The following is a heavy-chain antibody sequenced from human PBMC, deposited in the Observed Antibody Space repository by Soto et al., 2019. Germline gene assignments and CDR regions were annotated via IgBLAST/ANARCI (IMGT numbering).Heavy chain of an antibody. CDR3: ARDPNYDFWSGYRNKEGTYGMDV. Sequence: GGSLRLSCKGSGFTFSSFAIQWVRQAPGKGLEWVAAISDDGTNKYTEDSVKGRFTISRDNAQSSLYLQMNSLRVGDTAVYYCARDPNYDFWSGYRNKEGTYGMDVWGQGTTVTVSS. CDR1: GFTFSSFA. CDR2: ISDDGTNK. V-gene: IGHV3-30*04. D-gene: IGHD3-3*01. J-gene: IGHJ6*02.